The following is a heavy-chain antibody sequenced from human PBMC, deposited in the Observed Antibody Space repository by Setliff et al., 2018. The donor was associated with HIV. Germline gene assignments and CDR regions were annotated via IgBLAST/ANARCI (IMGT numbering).Heavy chain of an antibody. J-gene: IGHJ4*02. D-gene: IGHD2-21*02. CDR2: INHSGTT. Sequence: SETLSLTCAVYGGSFSGYYWSWIRQPPGKGLEWIGEINHSGTTRSNPSLQSRVTISLDTSNNQFSLKLTSVTAADTAMYYCAISIVGVTSEMYWAQGTLGTVS. V-gene: IGHV4-34*01. CDR3: AISIVGVTSEMY. CDR1: GGSFSGYY.